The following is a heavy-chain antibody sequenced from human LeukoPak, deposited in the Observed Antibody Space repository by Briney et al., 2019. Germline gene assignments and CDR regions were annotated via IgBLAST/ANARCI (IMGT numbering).Heavy chain of an antibody. D-gene: IGHD5-18*01. J-gene: IGHJ4*02. CDR3: AGPPIGWDSYGYIE. V-gene: IGHV3-7*03. Sequence: PGGSLRLSCAASRFTFNRYWMNWVRQAPGKGLEWVANIRHDGRETYYADSVKDRFIISRDNAKNSLYLQMHSLRVEDTALYYCAGPPIGWDSYGYIEWGRGTLVTVSS. CDR2: IRHDGRET. CDR1: RFTFNRYW.